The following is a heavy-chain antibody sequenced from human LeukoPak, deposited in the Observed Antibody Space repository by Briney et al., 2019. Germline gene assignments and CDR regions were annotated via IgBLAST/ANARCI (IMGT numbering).Heavy chain of an antibody. V-gene: IGHV4-31*03. D-gene: IGHD2-2*01. J-gene: IGHJ6*02. Sequence: PSQTLSLTCTVSGGSISSGGYYWSWIRQHPGQGLEWIGYIYYSGSTYYNPSLKSRVTISVDTSKNQFSLKLSSVTAADTAVYYCARVPAPRYYYYGMDVWGQGTTVTVSS. CDR2: IYYSGST. CDR3: ARVPAPRYYYYGMDV. CDR1: GGSISSGGYY.